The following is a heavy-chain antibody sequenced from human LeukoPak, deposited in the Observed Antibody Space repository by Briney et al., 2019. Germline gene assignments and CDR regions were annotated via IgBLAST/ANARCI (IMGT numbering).Heavy chain of an antibody. CDR2: FDPEDGET. D-gene: IGHD5-12*01. V-gene: IGHV1-24*01. J-gene: IGHJ4*02. CDR1: GYTLTELS. Sequence: GASVKVSCKVSGYTLTELSVHWVRQAPGKGLEWMGGFDPEDGETIYAQKFQGRVTMTEDTSTDTAYMELSSLRSEDTAVYYCATSPRGGGYSGYDYALVYWGQGTLVTVSS. CDR3: ATSPRGGGYSGYDYALVY.